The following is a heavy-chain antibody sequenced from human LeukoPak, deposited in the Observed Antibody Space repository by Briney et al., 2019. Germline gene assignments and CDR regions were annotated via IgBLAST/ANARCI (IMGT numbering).Heavy chain of an antibody. D-gene: IGHD5-24*01. CDR3: ARGRRWLQMDRWFDP. Sequence: SVKVSCKASGGTFSSYAISWVRQAPGQGLEWMGGIIPIFGTANYAQKFQGRVTITADESTSTAYMELSSLRSEDTAVYYCARGRRWLQMDRWFDPWGQGTLVTVSS. V-gene: IGHV1-69*13. CDR1: GGTFSSYA. J-gene: IGHJ5*02. CDR2: IIPIFGTA.